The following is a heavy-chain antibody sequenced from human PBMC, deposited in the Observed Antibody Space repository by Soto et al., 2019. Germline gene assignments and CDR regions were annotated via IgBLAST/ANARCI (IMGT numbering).Heavy chain of an antibody. CDR2: IYSDGGT. V-gene: IGHV3-66*01. D-gene: IGHD4-17*01. CDR1: GFTVSNNY. CDR3: ATRMTTAPY. Sequence: EVQLVQSGGGLVQPGGSLRLSCAASGFTVSNNYLSWVRQAPGKGLQWVSLIYSDGGTDYAESVKGRFTISRDNSKNKLYLQMNSLKAEDTAIYYCATRMTTAPYWGQGTLVTVSS. J-gene: IGHJ4*02.